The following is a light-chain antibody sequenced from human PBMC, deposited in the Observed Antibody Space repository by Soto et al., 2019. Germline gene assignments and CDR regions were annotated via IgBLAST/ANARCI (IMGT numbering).Light chain of an antibody. CDR3: QQYNNWGLS. V-gene: IGKV3D-15*01. CDR2: GSS. CDR1: ENVGTN. Sequence: ERVLTQVVAALSVSQGERVTLSCRASENVGTNLAWYQQRPGQPPRLLIYGSSTRATGISATFSGSGSRTEFTLTISSLQYEDSAVSYCQQYNNWGLSFGGGTKLDIK. J-gene: IGKJ4*01.